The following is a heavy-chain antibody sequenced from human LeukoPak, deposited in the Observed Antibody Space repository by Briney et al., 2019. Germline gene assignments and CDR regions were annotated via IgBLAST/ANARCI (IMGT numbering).Heavy chain of an antibody. J-gene: IGHJ3*02. CDR3: AREGRDGYNYGI. Sequence: SGTLSLTCGVSGDSISRGNWWSWVRQPPGKGLEWIGEIYHSGSTNYNPSLKSRVTISVDKSKNQFSLNLNSVTAADTAAYYCAREGRDGYNYGIWGQGTMVTVSS. D-gene: IGHD5-24*01. V-gene: IGHV4-4*02. CDR1: GDSISRGNW. CDR2: IYHSGST.